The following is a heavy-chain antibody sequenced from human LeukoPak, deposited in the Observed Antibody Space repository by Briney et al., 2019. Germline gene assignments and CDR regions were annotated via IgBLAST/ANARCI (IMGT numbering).Heavy chain of an antibody. J-gene: IGHJ4*02. CDR1: GYTFTVYY. Sequence: ASVKVSCKASGYTFTVYYMHWVRQAPGQGLEWMGWINPNSGGTNYAQKFQGRVTMTRDTSISTAFMDLSRLRSDDTAVYYCARVKTMIVVVRLFDYWGQGTLVTVSS. CDR3: ARVKTMIVVVRLFDY. D-gene: IGHD3-22*01. V-gene: IGHV1-2*02. CDR2: INPNSGGT.